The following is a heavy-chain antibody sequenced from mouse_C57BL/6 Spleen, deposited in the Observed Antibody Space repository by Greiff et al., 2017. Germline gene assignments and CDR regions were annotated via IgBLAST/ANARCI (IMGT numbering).Heavy chain of an antibody. J-gene: IGHJ4*01. D-gene: IGHD3-2*02. CDR2: IDPSDSYT. CDR3: AGSSGSYAMDY. V-gene: IGHV1-69*01. Sequence: VQLQQPGAELVMPGASVKLSCKASGYTFTSYWMHWVKQRPGQGLEWIGEIDPSDSYTNYNQKFKGKSTLTVDKSSSTAYMQLSSLTSEDSAVYYGAGSSGSYAMDYWGQGTSVTVSS. CDR1: GYTFTSYW.